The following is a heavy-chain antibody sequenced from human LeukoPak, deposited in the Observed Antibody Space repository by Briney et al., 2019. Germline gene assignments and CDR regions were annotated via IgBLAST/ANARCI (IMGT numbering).Heavy chain of an antibody. CDR1: GGTFSSYA. V-gene: IGHV1-69*13. J-gene: IGHJ4*02. CDR3: ARHGQRWLRSYQDFDY. CDR2: IIPIFGTA. D-gene: IGHD5-24*01. Sequence: ASVKVSCKASGGTFSSYAISWVRQAPGQGLEWMGGIIPIFGTANYAQKFQGRVTITADESTSTAYMELSSLRSEDTAVYYCARHGQRWLRSYQDFDYWGQGTLVTVSS.